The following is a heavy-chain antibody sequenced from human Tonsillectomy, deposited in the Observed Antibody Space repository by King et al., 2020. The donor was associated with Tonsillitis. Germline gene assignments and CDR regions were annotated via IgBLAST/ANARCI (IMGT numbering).Heavy chain of an antibody. CDR2: ISYSGST. J-gene: IGHJ4*02. CDR3: ATIVVVTAIIGPFDY. Sequence: QVQLQESGPGLVKPSQTLSLTCTVSGGSISSGDYSWSWIRQPPGKGLEWIGYISYSGSTYYNPSLKSRVTISVDTSKNQFSLNPSSVTAADTAVYYCATIVVVTAIIGPFDYWGRGTLVTVSS. V-gene: IGHV4-30-4*01. D-gene: IGHD2-21*02. CDR1: GGSISSGDYS.